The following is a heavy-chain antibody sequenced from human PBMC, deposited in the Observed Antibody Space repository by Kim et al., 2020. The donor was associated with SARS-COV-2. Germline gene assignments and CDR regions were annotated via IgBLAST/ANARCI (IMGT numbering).Heavy chain of an antibody. J-gene: IGHJ4*02. D-gene: IGHD2-15*01. Sequence: SVKVSCKASGGTFSSYSNSWVRQAPGQGLGWRVGIIPIFGTANYAQKFQGRVTSTADESTSTAYMELSSLRSEDTAVYYCARGGDIVVPFDYFDYWGQGTLVTVSS. V-gene: IGHV1-69*13. CDR1: GGTFSSYS. CDR3: ARGGDIVVPFDYFDY. CDR2: IIPIFGTA.